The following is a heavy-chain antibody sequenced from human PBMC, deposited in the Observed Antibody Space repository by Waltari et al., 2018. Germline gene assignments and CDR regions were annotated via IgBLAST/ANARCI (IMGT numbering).Heavy chain of an antibody. Sequence: DVEVVQSGGGLVQPGGSRRLPCAASGFNFRSNWMHWVRQVPGKGLVWVARINSDGSSRSYTDSVKGRFTISRDNSKNTVYLQMDALRVEDTAVYYCAKDVAMGKSGFALDYWGQGALVTVSS. J-gene: IGHJ4*02. CDR1: GFNFRSNW. CDR3: AKDVAMGKSGFALDY. D-gene: IGHD3-3*01. V-gene: IGHV3-74*01. CDR2: INSDGSSR.